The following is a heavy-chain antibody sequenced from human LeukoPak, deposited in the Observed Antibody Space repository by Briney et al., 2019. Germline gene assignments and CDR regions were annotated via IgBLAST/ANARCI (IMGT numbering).Heavy chain of an antibody. CDR3: AKGGLYGCSSTSCSLDY. Sequence: GGSLTLSWAASGFTFDDYSMHWVRQTPGKCLEWVSLSTRDGTSTFYADSVKGRFTISRDNSKSYLSLQTHSLRTEDTAFYYCAKGGLYGCSSTSCSLDYWGQGTLVTVSS. V-gene: IGHV3-43*01. D-gene: IGHD2-2*01. CDR1: GFTFDDYS. CDR2: STRDGTST. J-gene: IGHJ4*02.